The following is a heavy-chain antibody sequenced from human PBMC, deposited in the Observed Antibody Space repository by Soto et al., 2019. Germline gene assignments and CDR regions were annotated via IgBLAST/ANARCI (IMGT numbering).Heavy chain of an antibody. CDR2: IIGMGGTK. CDR1: GFTFSAYA. CDR3: AKVRSTTIFDVVSLFDY. V-gene: IGHV3-23*01. D-gene: IGHD3-3*01. J-gene: IGHJ4*02. Sequence: SLRLSFAACGFTFSAYAMSRVRRAPRKVLEFVSTIIGMGGTKYYADSVKGRFTISRDNSKNTLYLQMNSLRAEDPAAYYCAKVRSTTIFDVVSLFDYCGQGTLVTVYS.